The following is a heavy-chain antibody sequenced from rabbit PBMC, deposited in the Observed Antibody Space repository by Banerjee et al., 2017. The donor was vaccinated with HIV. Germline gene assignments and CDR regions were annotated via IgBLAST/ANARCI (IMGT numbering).Heavy chain of an antibody. V-gene: IGHV1S45*01. J-gene: IGHJ4*01. CDR2: IYTGSSGST. CDR3: ARDLAGAIGWNFNL. Sequence: QEQLEESGGDLVKPEGSLTLTCTASGFSFSSSYYMCWVRQAPGKGLEWIACIYTGSSGSTYYASWAKGRFTISKTSSTTVTLQMTSLTAADTATYFCARDLAGAIGWNFNLWGQGTLVTVS. CDR1: GFSFSSSYY. D-gene: IGHD4-1*01.